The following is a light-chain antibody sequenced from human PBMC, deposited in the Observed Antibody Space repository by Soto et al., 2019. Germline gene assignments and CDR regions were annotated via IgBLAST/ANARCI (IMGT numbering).Light chain of an antibody. CDR2: AAS. CDR1: QGIRTY. V-gene: IGKV1-8*01. Sequence: AIRMTQSPSSFSASTGDRVTITCRASQGIRTYVAWYQQKSGKAPKLLIYAASTLQSGVPSRFSGSGSGTDFTLTISSLQSEDFVIYYCQQYYSYPSTFGQVTKVEIK. CDR3: QQYYSYPST. J-gene: IGKJ1*01.